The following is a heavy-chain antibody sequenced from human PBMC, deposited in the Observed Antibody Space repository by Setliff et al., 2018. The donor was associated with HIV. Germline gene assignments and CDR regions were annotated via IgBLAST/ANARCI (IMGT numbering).Heavy chain of an antibody. D-gene: IGHD6-13*01. CDR3: ARIIGSDIAGAQYYFDY. CDR1: GGSFSGYY. CDR2: INHSGST. J-gene: IGHJ4*02. Sequence: PSETLSLTCAVYGGSFSGYYWSWIRQPPGKGLEWIGEINHSGSTNYNPSLKSRVTISVDTSKNQFSLKLSSVTAADTAVYYCARIIGSDIAGAQYYFDYWGQGTLVTVSS. V-gene: IGHV4-34*01.